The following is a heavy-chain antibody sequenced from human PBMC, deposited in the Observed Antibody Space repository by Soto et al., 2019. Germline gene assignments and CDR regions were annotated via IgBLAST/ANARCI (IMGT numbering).Heavy chain of an antibody. V-gene: IGHV4-38-2*01. CDR2: IYHSGST. D-gene: IGHD6-19*01. CDR1: GYSISSGYY. Sequence: PSETLSLTCAVSGYSISSGYYWGCIRQPPGKGLEWIGSIYHSGSTYYNPSLKSRVTISVDTSKNQFSLKLSSVTAADTAVYYCARVHSSGWYLFDYWGQGTLVTVYS. CDR3: ARVHSSGWYLFDY. J-gene: IGHJ4*02.